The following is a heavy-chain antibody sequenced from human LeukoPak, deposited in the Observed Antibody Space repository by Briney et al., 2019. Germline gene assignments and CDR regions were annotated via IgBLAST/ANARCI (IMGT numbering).Heavy chain of an antibody. V-gene: IGHV3-74*01. J-gene: IGHJ4*02. D-gene: IGHD3-10*01. CDR2: IYSDGTST. CDR3: ARVLNYGFDY. Sequence: GGSLRLSCAASGFTFSNYWMHWVRHAPGKGLVWVSRIYSDGTSTNYADSVKGRFTISRDNAKNTLYLQMNSLRAEDTAVYYCARVLNYGFDYWGQGTLVTVSS. CDR1: GFTFSNYW.